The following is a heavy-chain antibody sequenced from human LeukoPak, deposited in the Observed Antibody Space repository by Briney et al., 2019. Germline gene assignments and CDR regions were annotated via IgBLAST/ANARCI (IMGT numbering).Heavy chain of an antibody. CDR2: IRSKANGGTT. CDR3: AHDTSGYAYYFDY. J-gene: IGHJ4*02. V-gene: IGHV3-49*03. D-gene: IGHD3-22*01. Sequence: GGSLRLSCTASGFTFGEYAMSWFRQAPGKGPVWVGFIRSKANGGTTECAASVKGRFTFSRDDSRSVAYLQMNSLKTEDTAVYYCAHDTSGYAYYFDYWGQGTRVTVSS. CDR1: GFTFGEYA.